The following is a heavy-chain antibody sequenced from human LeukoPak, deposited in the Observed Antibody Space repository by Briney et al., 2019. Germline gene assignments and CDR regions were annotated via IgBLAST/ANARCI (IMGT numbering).Heavy chain of an antibody. CDR3: AKGAASRGYTYVAN. V-gene: IGHV3-53*01. CDR1: GFIVSNNY. J-gene: IGHJ4*02. D-gene: IGHD5-18*01. CDR2: IYSDGST. Sequence: GGSLRLSCAASGFIVSNNYMSWVRQAPGKGLEWVSLIYSDGSTYYADSAKGRFTISRDNSNNTLYLQMNSLRAEDTAVYYCAKGAASRGYTYVANWGQGTLVTVSS.